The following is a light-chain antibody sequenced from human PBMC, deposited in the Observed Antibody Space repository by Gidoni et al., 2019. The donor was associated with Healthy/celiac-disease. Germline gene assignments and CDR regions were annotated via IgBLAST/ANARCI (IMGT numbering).Light chain of an antibody. J-gene: IGKJ2*01. V-gene: IGKV1-33*01. CDR3: QQYDNLPRT. CDR2: DAS. CDR1: QDISNY. Sequence: DFQMTQSPSSLSASVGDRVTITCQASQDISNYLHWYQQKPGKPPKLLIYDASNFETGVPSRFSGSGSGTDFTFTISCLQPEDIATYYCQQYDNLPRTFXQXTKLEIK.